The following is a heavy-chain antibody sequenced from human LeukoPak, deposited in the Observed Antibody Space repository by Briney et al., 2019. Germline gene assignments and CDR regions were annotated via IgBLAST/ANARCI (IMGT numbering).Heavy chain of an antibody. Sequence: GGSLRLSCAASGFTFSTYEMNWVRQAPGKGLEWVAVISYDGGNKYYADSVRGRFTISRDNSRNTLYLQMNSLRAEDTAVYYCAKGHTVTTYFDYWGQGTLVTVSS. D-gene: IGHD4-17*01. V-gene: IGHV3-30*18. J-gene: IGHJ4*02. CDR2: ISYDGGNK. CDR3: AKGHTVTTYFDY. CDR1: GFTFSTYE.